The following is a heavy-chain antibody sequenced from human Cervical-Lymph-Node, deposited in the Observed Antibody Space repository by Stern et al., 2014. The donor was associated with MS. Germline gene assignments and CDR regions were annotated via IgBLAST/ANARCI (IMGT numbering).Heavy chain of an antibody. Sequence: QVQLQQWDAGLLRPSETLSLTCAVHGASFTDNYWSWIRQTPGKGLEWIGEINHSGKTHHNPSLMSRVTLSVDTSKNQFSLKLNSVTAADTAVYYCARERKVERSARVFVSFDVWGQGTLLTVSS. D-gene: IGHD1-1*01. CDR1: GASFTDNY. CDR2: INHSGKT. CDR3: ARERKVERSARVFVSFDV. V-gene: IGHV4-34*01. J-gene: IGHJ3*01.